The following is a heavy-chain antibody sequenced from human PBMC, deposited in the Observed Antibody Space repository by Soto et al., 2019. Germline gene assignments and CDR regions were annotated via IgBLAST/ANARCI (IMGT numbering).Heavy chain of an antibody. D-gene: IGHD3-22*01. Sequence: PSETLSLTCTVSGGSMNNFYWSWIRQPPGKGLEWIGYVSYSDSSNYNPSLKSRVTISVDTSKNQFSLKLYSVTAADTAVYYCARLLLVPHRLDPWGQGTLVTVSS. V-gene: IGHV4-59*08. CDR3: ARLLLVPHRLDP. CDR2: VSYSDSS. J-gene: IGHJ5*02. CDR1: GGSMNNFY.